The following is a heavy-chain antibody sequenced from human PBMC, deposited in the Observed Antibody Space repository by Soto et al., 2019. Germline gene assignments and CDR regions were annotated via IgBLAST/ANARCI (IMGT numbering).Heavy chain of an antibody. CDR2: IYHSGST. V-gene: IGHV4-4*02. CDR1: GGSISSSNW. D-gene: IGHD3-16*02. J-gene: IGHJ4*02. Sequence: QVQLQESGPGLVKPSGTLSLTCAVSGGSISSSNWWSWVRQPPGKVLEWIGEIYHSGSTNYNPSLKSRVTISVDKSKTQFSLKLSSVTAADTAVYYCARGREVWGSYRYGSVDYWGQGTLVTVSS. CDR3: ARGREVWGSYRYGSVDY.